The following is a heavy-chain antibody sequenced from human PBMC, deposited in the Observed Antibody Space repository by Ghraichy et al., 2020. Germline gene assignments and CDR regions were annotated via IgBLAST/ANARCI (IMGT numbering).Heavy chain of an antibody. CDR3: ARLEDYSNYNYYFDY. CDR1: GGSISSSSYY. V-gene: IGHV4-39*01. CDR2: IYYSGNT. Sequence: SETLSLTCIVSGGSISSSSYYWGWIRQPPGKGLEWIGGIYYSGNTYYNPSLKSRVTISVDTSKNQFSLKLTSVTAADTAVYYCARLEDYSNYNYYFDYWGQGTLVTVSS. J-gene: IGHJ4*02. D-gene: IGHD4-11*01.